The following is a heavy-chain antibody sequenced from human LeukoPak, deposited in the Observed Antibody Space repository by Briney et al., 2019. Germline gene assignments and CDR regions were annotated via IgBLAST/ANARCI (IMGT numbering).Heavy chain of an antibody. J-gene: IGHJ4*02. CDR2: ISRGGVIT. V-gene: IGHV3-23*01. Sequence: RSGGSLRLSCAASGFTFSDYATNWVRQAPGKGLEWVSSISRGGVITYYADSVKGRFTISRDNSNNTLYLHMNSLRAEDTAVYYCVSRAGSPWGPFDDWGQGTLVTVSS. D-gene: IGHD7-27*01. CDR3: VSRAGSPWGPFDD. CDR1: GFTFSDYA.